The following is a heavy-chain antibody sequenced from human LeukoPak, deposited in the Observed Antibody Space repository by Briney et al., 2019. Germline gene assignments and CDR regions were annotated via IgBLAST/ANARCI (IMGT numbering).Heavy chain of an antibody. CDR3: ATDHSMANTAWWFDP. CDR1: GGSISNYY. D-gene: IGHD5-24*01. CDR2: IYYSGTT. V-gene: IGHV4-59*01. J-gene: IGHJ5*02. Sequence: PSETLSLTCTVSGGSISNYYWNWIRQPPGKGLEWIGYIYYSGTTNYNPSLKSRVSMSVDTSTSTVYMELSSLRSEDTAFYYCATDHSMANTAWWFDPWGQGTLVTVSS.